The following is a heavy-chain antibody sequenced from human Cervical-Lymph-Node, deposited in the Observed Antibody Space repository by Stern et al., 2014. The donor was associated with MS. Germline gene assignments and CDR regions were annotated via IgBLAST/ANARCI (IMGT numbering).Heavy chain of an antibody. CDR3: ARVGRGYISGYSFDY. CDR2: IHNGGAT. V-gene: IGHV3-53*01. D-gene: IGHD5-18*01. Sequence: EMPLVESGGGLIQPGGSLRLSCAASGFTVSSSYMSWVRKAPGQGLEWVSAIHNGGATYYADSVKGRFTISRDNSKNTLYFQMSSLRAEDTAVYYCARVGRGYISGYSFDYWAQGTLVTVSS. J-gene: IGHJ4*02. CDR1: GFTVSSSY.